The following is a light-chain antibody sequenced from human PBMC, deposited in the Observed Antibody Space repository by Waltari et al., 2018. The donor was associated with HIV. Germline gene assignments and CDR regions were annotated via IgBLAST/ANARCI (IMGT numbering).Light chain of an antibody. CDR3: QQYNYSPWT. CDR1: HSVSSW. J-gene: IGKJ1*01. Sequence: DIQMTQSPSTLSASVGDRVTITCRASHSVSSWLAWYQQKPGKAPELLICGASSLKSGVPSRFSGSGSGTEFSLTISGLQPDDFATYYCQQYNYSPWTFGQGTKVDI. V-gene: IGKV1-5*03. CDR2: GAS.